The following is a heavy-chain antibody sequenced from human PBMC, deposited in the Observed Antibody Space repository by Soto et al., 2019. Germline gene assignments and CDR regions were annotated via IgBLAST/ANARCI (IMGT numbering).Heavy chain of an antibody. D-gene: IGHD2-8*01. CDR1: RFDFSSYE. Sequence: EVQLLESGGGLVQPGGSLRLSCVASRFDFSSYEMSWVRQAAGKGLEWVSRVSLTGDRTNYAGSVKGRFTVSRDNFKNALYLEMDSLRPDDIAIYYCARGGGYCTPTSCAIDSWGRGTPVTVSS. V-gene: IGHV3-23*01. CDR2: VSLTGDRT. J-gene: IGHJ4*02. CDR3: ARGGGYCTPTSCAIDS.